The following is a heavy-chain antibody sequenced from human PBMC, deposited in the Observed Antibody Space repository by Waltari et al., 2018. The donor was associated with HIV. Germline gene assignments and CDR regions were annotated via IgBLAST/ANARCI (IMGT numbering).Heavy chain of an antibody. CDR3: AKDLSERRPDY. D-gene: IGHD1-1*01. Sequence: EALLVESGGGVVKPGGSLRLSCEGSTFWFSRYWMVWVRQASGKGLGWVDNINEDATKKNYADSVKGRFSVSRDNSRNTLYLDLKSLRAEDTAVYYCAKDLSERRPDYWGQGTLVTVSS. V-gene: IGHV3-7*03. CDR2: INEDATKK. CDR1: TFWFSRYW. J-gene: IGHJ4*02.